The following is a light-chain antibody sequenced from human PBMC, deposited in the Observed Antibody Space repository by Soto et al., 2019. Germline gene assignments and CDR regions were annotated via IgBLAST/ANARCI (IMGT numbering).Light chain of an antibody. J-gene: IGKJ1*01. V-gene: IGKV3-20*01. CDR1: QSVSSSY. CDR2: GAS. CDR3: QQYGSSPWT. Sequence: EILMTQSPATLSVSPGERATLSCRASQSVSSSYLAWYQQKPGQAPRLLIYGASSRATGIPDRFSGSGSGTDFTLTISRLEPEDFAVYYCQQYGSSPWTFGQGTKVDI.